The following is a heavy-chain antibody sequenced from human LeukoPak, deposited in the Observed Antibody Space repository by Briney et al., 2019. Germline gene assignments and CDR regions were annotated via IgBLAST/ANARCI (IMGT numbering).Heavy chain of an antibody. Sequence: PSETLSLTCTVSGGSISSYYWSWIRQPPGKGLEWIGYIYYSGSTNYNPSLKSRVTISVDTSKNQFSLKLSSVTAADTALYYCARDSYYYDSSGFQLDIWGQGTMVTVSS. J-gene: IGHJ3*02. CDR1: GGSISSYY. CDR3: ARDSYYYDSSGFQLDI. D-gene: IGHD3-22*01. V-gene: IGHV4-59*01. CDR2: IYYSGST.